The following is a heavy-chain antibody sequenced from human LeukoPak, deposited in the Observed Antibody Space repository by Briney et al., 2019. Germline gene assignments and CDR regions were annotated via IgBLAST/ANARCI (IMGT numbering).Heavy chain of an antibody. V-gene: IGHV4-59*01. Sequence: SETLSLTCTVSGAFISSYYWSWIRQPPGKGLEWIGYIYYSGSTNYNPSLKSRVTISVDTSKNQFSLKLSSVTAADTAVYYCASMGWGSSIAALGFDPWGQGTLVTVSS. CDR1: GAFISSYY. D-gene: IGHD6-6*01. CDR3: ASMGWGSSIAALGFDP. CDR2: IYYSGST. J-gene: IGHJ5*02.